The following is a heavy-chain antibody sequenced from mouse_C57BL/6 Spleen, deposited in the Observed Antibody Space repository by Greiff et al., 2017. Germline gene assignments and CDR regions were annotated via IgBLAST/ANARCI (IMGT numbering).Heavy chain of an antibody. V-gene: IGHV1-69*01. J-gene: IGHJ3*01. CDR2: IDPSDSYT. CDR3: ASGTTEGFAY. CDR1: GYTFTSYW. Sequence: QVQLQQPGAELVMPGASVKLSCKASGYTFTSYWMHGVKQRPGQGLEWIGEIDPSDSYTNYNQKFKGKSTLTVDKSSSTAYMQLSSLTSEDSAVYYCASGTTEGFAYWGQGTLVTVSA. D-gene: IGHD1-1*01.